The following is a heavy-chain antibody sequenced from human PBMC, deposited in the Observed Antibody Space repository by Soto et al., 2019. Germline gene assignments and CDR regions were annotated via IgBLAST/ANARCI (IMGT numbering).Heavy chain of an antibody. CDR2: IIPILGIA. CDR1: GGTFSSYT. D-gene: IGHD3-22*01. V-gene: IGHV1-69*02. CDR3: ASDRAYDYHSSGYSPPGFRP. J-gene: IGHJ1*01. Sequence: QVQLVQSGAEVKKPGSSVKVSCKASGGTFSSYTISWVRQAPGQGLEWMGRIIPILGIANYAQKFQGRVTTTADKSTSTAYMELSPLRSQDTTVYYCASDRAYDYHSSGYSPPGFRPWGQGTLVTVSS.